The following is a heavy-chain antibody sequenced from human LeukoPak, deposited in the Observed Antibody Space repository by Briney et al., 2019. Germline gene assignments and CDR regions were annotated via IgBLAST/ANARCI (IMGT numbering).Heavy chain of an antibody. V-gene: IGHV3-64*01. CDR3: ARDSLTLSLNGMDV. D-gene: IGHD1-14*01. J-gene: IGHJ6*02. CDR2: ISSNGGST. Sequence: GGSLRLSCAASGFTFSSYAVHWVRQAPGKGLEYVSAISSNGGSTYYANSVKGRFTISRDNSKNTLYLQMGSLRAEDMAVYYCARDSLTLSLNGMDVWGQGTTVTVSS. CDR1: GFTFSSYA.